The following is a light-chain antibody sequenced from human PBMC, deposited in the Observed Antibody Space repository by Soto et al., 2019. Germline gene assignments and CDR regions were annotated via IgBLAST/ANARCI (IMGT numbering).Light chain of an antibody. Sequence: IVLTQSPGALSLSPGESATLSCRASQSFSITYLAWYQQKPGQPPRLVVSGASSRATGVPDRFSVSESGRDFTLTITRLEPEDFAVYYCQKYGSSPPYIFGQGTKLEIK. J-gene: IGKJ2*01. V-gene: IGKV3-20*01. CDR3: QKYGSSPPYI. CDR2: GAS. CDR1: QSFSITY.